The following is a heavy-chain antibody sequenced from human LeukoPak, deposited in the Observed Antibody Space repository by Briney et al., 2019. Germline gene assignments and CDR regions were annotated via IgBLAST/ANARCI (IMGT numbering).Heavy chain of an antibody. CDR2: IHESGGNT. V-gene: IGHV3-23*01. CDR3: AKDSSPDDYISSFEI. Sequence: GGSLRLSCVASGFTFSSHAMTWVRQAPGKGLQWVSSIHESGGNTYYADSVKGRFSISRDNSKNTLYLQMNSLRADDTAAYYCAKDSSPDDYISSFEIWGQGPMVTVSS. CDR1: GFTFSSHA. D-gene: IGHD4/OR15-4a*01. J-gene: IGHJ3*02.